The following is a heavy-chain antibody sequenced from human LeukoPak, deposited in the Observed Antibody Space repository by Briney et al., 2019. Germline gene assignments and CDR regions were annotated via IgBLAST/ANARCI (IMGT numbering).Heavy chain of an antibody. CDR1: GYSFTTYW. CDR2: IYPDDSDT. J-gene: IGHJ6*02. V-gene: IGHV5-51*01. Sequence: GESLKISCKGSGYSFTTYWIAWVRQMPGKGLEWMGIIYPDDSDTRYSPSFQGQVTISADKSISTAYLQWSSLKASDTAMYYCARTPGYYDFWSGYRHYYYYGMDVWGQGTTVTVSS. CDR3: ARTPGYYDFWSGYRHYYYYGMDV. D-gene: IGHD3-3*01.